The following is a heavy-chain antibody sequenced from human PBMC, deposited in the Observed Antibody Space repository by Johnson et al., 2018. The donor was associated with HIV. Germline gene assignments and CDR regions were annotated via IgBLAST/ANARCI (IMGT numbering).Heavy chain of an antibody. J-gene: IGHJ3*02. CDR1: GLTFSDSA. Sequence: VQLVESGGGVVQPGGSLRLSCAASGLTFSDSALHWVRQAPEKGLEWVASIKYDGSDKYYVDAVKGRLIISRDNVNNSVYLQMNSLRGEDTAVYYCARDSYDISGQQHDAFDIWGQGTMVTVSS. D-gene: IGHD3-22*01. V-gene: IGHV3-7*05. CDR2: IKYDGSDK. CDR3: ARDSYDISGQQHDAFDI.